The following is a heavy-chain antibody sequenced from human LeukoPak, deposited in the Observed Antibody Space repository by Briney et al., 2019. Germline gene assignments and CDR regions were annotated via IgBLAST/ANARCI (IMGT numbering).Heavy chain of an antibody. D-gene: IGHD2-21*02. Sequence: GESLKISCKASGYSFADFWIGWVRHMPGKGLEWMTIIYPGDTETRYSPSFQGQVTISADKSISTAYLQWSSLKASDTAMYYCARLPYCGGDCYPNWFDPWGQGTLVTVSS. J-gene: IGHJ5*02. CDR2: IYPGDTET. CDR3: ARLPYCGGDCYPNWFDP. V-gene: IGHV5-51*01. CDR1: GYSFADFW.